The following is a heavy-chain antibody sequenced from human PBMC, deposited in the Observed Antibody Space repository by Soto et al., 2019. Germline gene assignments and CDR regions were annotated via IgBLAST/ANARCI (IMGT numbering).Heavy chain of an antibody. CDR1: GYAFTSHD. D-gene: IGHD1-1*01. J-gene: IGHJ4*02. Sequence: ASVKVSCKASGYAFTSHDINWVRQATGQGLEWMGWMNPNTGNTGFAQKFQGRVTMSRDTSISTAYMALSSLRSEDTAVYYCVRGQPERSGYWGQGTLVTVSS. CDR2: MNPNTGNT. V-gene: IGHV1-8*01. CDR3: VRGQPERSGY.